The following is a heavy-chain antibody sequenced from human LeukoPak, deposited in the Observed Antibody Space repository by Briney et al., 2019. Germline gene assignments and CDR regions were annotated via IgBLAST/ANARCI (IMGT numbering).Heavy chain of an antibody. CDR1: GFTFSNYW. Sequence: QPGGSLRLSCAASGFTFSNYWMHWFRQAPGKGLVWVSHINSDGSSTTYADSVKGRFTISRDNAKNTLYLQVSSLRAEDTAVYYCVRDRSGSSSVYWGQGTLVTVSS. CDR3: VRDRSGSSSVY. D-gene: IGHD6-6*01. J-gene: IGHJ4*02. CDR2: INSDGSST. V-gene: IGHV3-74*01.